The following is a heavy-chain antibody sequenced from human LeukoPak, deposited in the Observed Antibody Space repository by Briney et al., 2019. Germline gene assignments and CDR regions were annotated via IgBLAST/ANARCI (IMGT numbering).Heavy chain of an antibody. D-gene: IGHD3-22*01. V-gene: IGHV3-30*03. CDR3: ATTGYYDSSGYPPDY. CDR1: GFTFSSYG. J-gene: IGHJ4*02. Sequence: GSLRLSCAASGFTFSSYGMHWVRQAPGMGLEWVAVISYDGSNKYYADSVKGRFTISRDNSKNTLYLQMNSLRAEDTAVYYCATTGYYDSSGYPPDYWGQGTLVTVSS. CDR2: ISYDGSNK.